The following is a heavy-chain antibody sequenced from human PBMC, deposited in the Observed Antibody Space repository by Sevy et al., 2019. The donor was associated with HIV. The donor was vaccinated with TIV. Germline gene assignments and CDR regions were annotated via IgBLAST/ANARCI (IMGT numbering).Heavy chain of an antibody. D-gene: IGHD3-3*01. CDR2: ISNSGTTI. CDR1: GFTFSSYE. J-gene: IGHJ6*02. Sequence: GGSLRLSCAASGFTFSSYEMNWVRQAPGKGLEWVSYISNSGTTIAYSDSVRGRFSISRDNARNSLYLQMNSLRAEDTAVYYCAKDHYDYRTGYYGYYGMDVWGQGTTVTVSS. V-gene: IGHV3-48*03. CDR3: AKDHYDYRTGYYGYYGMDV.